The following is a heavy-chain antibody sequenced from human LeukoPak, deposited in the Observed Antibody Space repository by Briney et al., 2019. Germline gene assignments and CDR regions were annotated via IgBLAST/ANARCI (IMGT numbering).Heavy chain of an antibody. CDR3: ASTNVLLWFGELSKTAYFDY. CDR2: INHSGST. V-gene: IGHV4-34*01. Sequence: SETLSFTCAVYGGSFSGYYWNWIRQPPGKGLEWIGEINHSGSTNYNPSLKSRVTISVDMSKNQFSLKLTSVTAADTAVYYCASTNVLLWFGELSKTAYFDYWGQGTLVTVSS. D-gene: IGHD3-10*01. CDR1: GGSFSGYY. J-gene: IGHJ4*02.